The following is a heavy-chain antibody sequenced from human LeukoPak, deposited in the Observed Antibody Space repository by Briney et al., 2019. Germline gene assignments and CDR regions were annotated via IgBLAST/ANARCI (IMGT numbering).Heavy chain of an antibody. CDR1: GFTFSSYW. CDR2: IKQDGSEK. D-gene: IGHD2-2*01. CDR3: ASYCLSTRCQEPHVY. V-gene: IGHV3-7*05. J-gene: IGHJ4*02. Sequence: GGTLRLSCAASGFTFSSYWMSCVRQAPGKGLEWVANIKQDGSEKYYVDSLKGRFTISRDNAKNSLYLQMNSLRAEDTAVYYCASYCLSTRCQEPHVYWGQGTLVTVSS.